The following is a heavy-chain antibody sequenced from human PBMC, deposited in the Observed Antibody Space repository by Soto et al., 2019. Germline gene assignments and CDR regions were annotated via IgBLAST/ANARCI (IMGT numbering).Heavy chain of an antibody. J-gene: IGHJ4*02. CDR1: GFTFTSSA. D-gene: IGHD3-16*02. V-gene: IGHV1-58*01. CDR3: AAITFGGVIVKD. Sequence: QMQLVQSGPEVKKPGTSVKVSCKASGFTFTSSAVQWVRQARGQRLEWIGWIVVGSGNTNYAQKFQERVTITRDMSTSTAYMELSSLRSEDTAVYYCAAITFGGVIVKDWGQGTLVTVSS. CDR2: IVVGSGNT.